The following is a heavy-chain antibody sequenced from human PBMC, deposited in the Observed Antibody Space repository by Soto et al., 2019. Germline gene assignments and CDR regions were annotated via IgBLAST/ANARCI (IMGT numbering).Heavy chain of an antibody. J-gene: IGHJ6*02. CDR1: GFTFSSYG. CDR3: ARDSSSFVFRYYYGMDV. V-gene: IGHV3-33*01. CDR2: IWYDGSNK. D-gene: IGHD6-6*01. Sequence: QVQLVESGGGVVQPGRSLRLSCAASGFTFSSYGMHWVRQAPGKGLEWVAVIWYDGSNKYYADSVKGRFTISRDNSKNTLYLQMNSLRAEDTAVYYCARDSSSFVFRYYYGMDVWGQGTTVTVSS.